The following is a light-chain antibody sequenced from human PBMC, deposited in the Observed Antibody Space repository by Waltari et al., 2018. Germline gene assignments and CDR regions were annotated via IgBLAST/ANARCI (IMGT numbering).Light chain of an antibody. Sequence: DVVLTQSPLSLPVILGQPASISCSSSQSLEHDHGNTYLHWFQQRPGQSPRRIIYKVANRESGVGDRFSGSGAGTDFRLGIRRVEADVVGFYYCMQATQWRAFGEGTKVEIK. CDR3: MQATQWRA. CDR2: KVA. V-gene: IGKV2-30*02. CDR1: QSLEHDHGNTY. J-gene: IGKJ1*01.